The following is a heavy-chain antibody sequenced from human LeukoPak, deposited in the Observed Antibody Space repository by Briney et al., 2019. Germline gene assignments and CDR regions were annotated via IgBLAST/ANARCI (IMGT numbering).Heavy chain of an antibody. J-gene: IGHJ4*02. CDR1: GFTFSGYG. CDR2: IRLDRSDE. CDR3: ARDHSQNFDY. V-gene: IGHV3-30*02. D-gene: IGHD5-18*01. Sequence: GGSLRLSCAASGFTFSGYGMHWVRQAPGKGLEWVAFIRLDRSDEYYGDSVKGRFTISRDNSKNTLYLQMNSLRPEDTAVYYCARDHSQNFDYWGQGTLVTVSS.